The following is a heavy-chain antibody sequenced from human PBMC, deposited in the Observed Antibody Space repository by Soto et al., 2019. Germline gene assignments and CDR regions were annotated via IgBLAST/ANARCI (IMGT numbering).Heavy chain of an antibody. CDR2: IYYSGST. CDR1: GGSISSGDYY. Sequence: PSETLSLTCTVSGGSISSGDYYWSWIRQPPGKGLEWIGYIYYSGSTYYNPSLKSRVTISVDTSKNQFSLKLSSVTAADTAVYYCASFSVGPIGGVEYGMDVWGQGTTVTVSS. D-gene: IGHD3-16*01. CDR3: ASFSVGPIGGVEYGMDV. J-gene: IGHJ6*02. V-gene: IGHV4-30-4*01.